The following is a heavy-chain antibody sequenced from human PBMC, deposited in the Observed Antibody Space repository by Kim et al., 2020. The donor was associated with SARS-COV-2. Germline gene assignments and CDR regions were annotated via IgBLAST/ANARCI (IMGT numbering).Heavy chain of an antibody. CDR2: IYFSGVGTT. CDR1: GGSVTNNHDH. V-gene: IGHV4-61*01. Sequence: SETLSLTCTVSGGSVTNNHDHWNWIRQVPGRGLEWIGYIYFSGVGTTNYNPSLNRRVTMSLDTSKNQVSLKLTSVTAADTAVYYCARSTAGWNYYFDYWG. CDR3: ARSTAGWNYYFDY. D-gene: IGHD1-7*01. J-gene: IGHJ4*01.